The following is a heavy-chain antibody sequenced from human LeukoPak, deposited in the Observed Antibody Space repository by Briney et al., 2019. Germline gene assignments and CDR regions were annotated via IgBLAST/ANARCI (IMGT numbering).Heavy chain of an antibody. Sequence: PGGSLRLSCAASGFTFASYAMTWVRQAPGKGLEWVSSTDGTTYYAYSVRGRFTLSRDNSKNTLILQMNTLRAEDTALYYCVACSGASCYGDRFDPWGQGTLVTVSS. V-gene: IGHV3-23*01. D-gene: IGHD2-2*01. CDR1: GFTFASYA. CDR3: VACSGASCYGDRFDP. CDR2: TDGTT. J-gene: IGHJ5*02.